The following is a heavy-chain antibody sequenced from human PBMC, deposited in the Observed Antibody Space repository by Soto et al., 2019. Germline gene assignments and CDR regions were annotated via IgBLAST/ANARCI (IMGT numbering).Heavy chain of an antibody. CDR3: ARSLLWFGEFSWVS. Sequence: SETLSLTCTVSGGSISSYYWSWIRQPPGKGLEWIGYIYYSGSTNYNPSLKSRVTISVDTSKNQFSLKLSSVTASDTAVYYCARSLLWFGEFSWVSWGQGTLVTVSS. CDR2: IYYSGST. D-gene: IGHD3-10*01. J-gene: IGHJ5*02. V-gene: IGHV4-59*08. CDR1: GGSISSYY.